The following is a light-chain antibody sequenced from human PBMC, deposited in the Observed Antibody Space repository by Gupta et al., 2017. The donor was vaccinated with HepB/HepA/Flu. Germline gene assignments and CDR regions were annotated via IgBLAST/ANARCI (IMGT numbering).Light chain of an antibody. CDR2: DVS. CDR3: SSYAVNRDVL. J-gene: IGLJ3*02. V-gene: IGLV2-14*03. Sequence: QSALPQPASGSGSPGQSITISCTGTSSDVGGYDYVSWYQQHPGEAPKLMIYDVSNRPSGVSNRFFGSKSGNTASLTISGLQAEDEADYYCSSYAVNRDVLFGGGTKLTVL. CDR1: SSDVGGYDY.